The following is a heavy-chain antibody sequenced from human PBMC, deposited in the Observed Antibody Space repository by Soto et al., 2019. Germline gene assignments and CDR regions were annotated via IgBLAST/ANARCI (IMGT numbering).Heavy chain of an antibody. D-gene: IGHD3-16*01. V-gene: IGHV4-59*01. CDR1: GGSISSYY. Sequence: NPSETLSLTCTVSGGSISSYYWSWIRQPPGKGLEWIGYIYYSGSTNYNPSLKSRVTISVDTSKNQFSLKLSSVTAADTAVYYCARASRGNNWFDPWGQGTLVTVSS. CDR2: IYYSGST. J-gene: IGHJ5*02. CDR3: ARASRGNNWFDP.